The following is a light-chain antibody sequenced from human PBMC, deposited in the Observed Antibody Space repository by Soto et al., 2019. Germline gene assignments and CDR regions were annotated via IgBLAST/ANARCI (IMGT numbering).Light chain of an antibody. Sequence: QSALTQPASVSGSPGQSITISCTGTSSDVGGYNFVSWYQQHPGKAPQLMIYDVSNRPSGVSNRFSGSKSDNTASLIIPGLQAEDEADYYCSSYTSSSTPYVFGTGTKLTVL. CDR1: SSDVGGYNF. V-gene: IGLV2-14*01. CDR3: SSYTSSSTPYV. CDR2: DVS. J-gene: IGLJ1*01.